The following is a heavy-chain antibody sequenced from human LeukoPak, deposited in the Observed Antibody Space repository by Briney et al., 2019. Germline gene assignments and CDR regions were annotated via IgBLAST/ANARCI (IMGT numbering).Heavy chain of an antibody. CDR3: ARGYVSPDAFDV. CDR2: INSDGSST. J-gene: IGHJ3*01. V-gene: IGHV3-74*01. CDR1: GFTFSNYW. D-gene: IGHD3-16*01. Sequence: PGGSLRLSCAASGFTFSNYWMHWVRQAPGKGLVWLSRINSDGSSTNYADSVKGRFTISRDNSKNTLYLQMNSLRAEDTAVYYCARGYVSPDAFDVWGQGTMVTVSS.